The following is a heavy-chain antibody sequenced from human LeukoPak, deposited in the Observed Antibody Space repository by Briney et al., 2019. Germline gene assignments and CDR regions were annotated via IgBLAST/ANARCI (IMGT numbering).Heavy chain of an antibody. V-gene: IGHV3-33*01. J-gene: IGHJ3*02. CDR2: IWYDGSNK. CDR3: ARDHWSRITRVRGFIIPTFDS. CDR1: GFTFSSYG. D-gene: IGHD3-10*01. Sequence: GRSLRLSCAASGFTFSSYGMHWVRQAPGKGLEWVAVIWYDGSNKYYADSVKGRFTISRDNSKNTLYLQMNSLRAEDTAVYYWARDHWSRITRVRGFIIPTFDSGGQGKMVTVSS.